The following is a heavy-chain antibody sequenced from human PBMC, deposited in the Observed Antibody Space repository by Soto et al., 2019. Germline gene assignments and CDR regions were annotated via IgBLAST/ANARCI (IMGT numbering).Heavy chain of an antibody. D-gene: IGHD2-21*01. CDR3: AASCVGCGGFNYYGMDV. V-gene: IGHV4-31*03. J-gene: IGHJ6*02. CDR2: IYYSGST. Sequence: QVQLQESGPGLVKPSQTLSLTCTVSGSSISSGGYYWSRIRQHPGKGLEWIGYIYYSGSTYYNPSLKSRVTISVDTSKNQFSLKLSSVTAADMAVYYCAASCVGCGGFNYYGMDVWGQGTTVTVSS. CDR1: GSSISSGGYY.